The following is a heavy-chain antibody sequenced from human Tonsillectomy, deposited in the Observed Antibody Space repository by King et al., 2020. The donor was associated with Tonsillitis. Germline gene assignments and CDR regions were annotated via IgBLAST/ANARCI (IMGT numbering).Heavy chain of an antibody. CDR3: VRDGILPY. V-gene: IGHV3-7*01. CDR2: IKQDGSEQ. D-gene: IGHD2-15*01. Sequence: VQLVESGGGLVQPGGSLRLSCAASGFTFSIYWMSWVRQAPGKGLEWVANIKQDGSEQYYVDSVKGRFTISRDNAKNSLYLPMNSLRPEATAVYYCVRDGILPYWGQGTLVTVSS. J-gene: IGHJ4*02. CDR1: GFTFSIYW.